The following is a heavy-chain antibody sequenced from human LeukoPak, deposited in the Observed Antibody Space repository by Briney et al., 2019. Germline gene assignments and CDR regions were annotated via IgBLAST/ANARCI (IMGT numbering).Heavy chain of an antibody. CDR2: IGGADEGS. D-gene: IGHD2/OR15-2a*01. J-gene: IGHJ4*02. CDR3: AQSRIVRAFDY. CDR1: GFTFSRYG. Sequence: PGGSLRLSCASSGFTFSRYGMAWVRHAPGKGLEWVSGIGGADEGSYYADSVKGRFTISRDNSKNTLYLQMNSLRAEDTAVYYCAQSRIVRAFDYWGQGTLVTVSS. V-gene: IGHV3-23*01.